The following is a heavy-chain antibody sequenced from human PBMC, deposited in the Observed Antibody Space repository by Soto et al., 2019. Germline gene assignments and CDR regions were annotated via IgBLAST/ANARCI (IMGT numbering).Heavy chain of an antibody. V-gene: IGHV1-18*01. D-gene: IGHD1-7*01. CDR2: ISAYNGNT. CDR3: ARVELPYYYYGMDV. CDR1: GYTFTSYR. J-gene: IGHJ6*02. Sequence: ASVKVSCKASGYTFTSYRISWVRHAPGQGLEWMGWISAYNGNTNYAQKLQGRVTMTTDTSTSTAYMELRSLRSDDTAVYYCARVELPYYYYGMDVWGQGTTVTVSS.